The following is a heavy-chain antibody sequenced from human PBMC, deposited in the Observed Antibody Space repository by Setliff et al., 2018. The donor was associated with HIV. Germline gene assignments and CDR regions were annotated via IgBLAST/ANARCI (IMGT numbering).Heavy chain of an antibody. CDR2: MNPNSGNT. J-gene: IGHJ3*02. Sequence: GASVKVSCKASGYTFTSYDINWVRQATGQGLEWMAWMNPNSGNTGYTQKFQGRVTITRNTSITTAYMELSSLRSEDTAIYYCARGRGPSRFGYWGQGTRVGANDAFDIWGQGTMVTVSS. CDR1: GYTFTSYD. D-gene: IGHD1-26*01. V-gene: IGHV1-8*03. CDR3: ARGRGPSRFGYWGQGTRVGANDAFDI.